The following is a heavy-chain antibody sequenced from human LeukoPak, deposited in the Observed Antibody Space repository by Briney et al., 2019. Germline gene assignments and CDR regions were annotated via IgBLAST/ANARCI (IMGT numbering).Heavy chain of an antibody. CDR1: GYTFTGYY. D-gene: IGHD1-1*01. Sequence: ASVKVSCKASGYTFTGYYMHWVRQAPGQGLEWMGWINPNSGGTNYAQKFQGRVTMTGDTSISTAYMELSSLRSEDTAVYYCARDLVRGTLPYYYYMDVWGKGTTVTVSS. CDR2: INPNSGGT. J-gene: IGHJ6*03. V-gene: IGHV1-2*02. CDR3: ARDLVRGTLPYYYYMDV.